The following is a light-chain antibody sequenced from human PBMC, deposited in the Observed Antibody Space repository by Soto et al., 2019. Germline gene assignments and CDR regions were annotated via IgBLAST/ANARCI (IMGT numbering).Light chain of an antibody. CDR3: QQYNTYPRT. CDR2: DAS. CDR1: QSISSW. V-gene: IGKV1-5*01. Sequence: DIQMTQSPATLSASVGDRITITCRASQSISSWLAWFQQKPGKAPNLLIYDASTLESGVPSRFSGSGSGTELTLTISSLQPEDFATYYCQQYNTYPRTFGQGTKVEMK. J-gene: IGKJ1*01.